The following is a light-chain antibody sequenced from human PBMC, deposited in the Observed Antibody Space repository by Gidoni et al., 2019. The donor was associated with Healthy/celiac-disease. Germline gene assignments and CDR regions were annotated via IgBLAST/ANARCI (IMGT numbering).Light chain of an antibody. CDR1: QSISSY. J-gene: IGKJ3*01. Sequence: IQMTQSPSSLSASVGDRVTITCRASQSISSYLNWYQQKPGKAPKLLIYAASSVQSGVPSRLSGSGSGTDFTITISSRQPEDFATYYCQQSYSTPPVTFGPGTKVEIK. CDR3: QQSYSTPPVT. V-gene: IGKV1-39*01. CDR2: AAS.